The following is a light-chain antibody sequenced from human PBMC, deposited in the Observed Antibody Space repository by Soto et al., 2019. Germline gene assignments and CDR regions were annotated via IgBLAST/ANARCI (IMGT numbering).Light chain of an antibody. Sequence: QSVLTQPASVSGSPGQSITLSCTGTSSDVGGYNYVSWYQQHPGKAPKLMIYEVSNRPSGISHRFSGSKSGNTASLPISGLRADDEADYYCSSYTSQYTPSYVFATGTKVTVL. CDR2: EVS. CDR1: SSDVGGYNY. CDR3: SSYTSQYTPSYV. J-gene: IGLJ1*01. V-gene: IGLV2-14*01.